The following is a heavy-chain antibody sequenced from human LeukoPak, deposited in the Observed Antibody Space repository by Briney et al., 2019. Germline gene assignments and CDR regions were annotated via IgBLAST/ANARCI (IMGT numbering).Heavy chain of an antibody. CDR3: ARGSIPGGRNKLPFDY. Sequence: PGGSLRLSCAASGFTFSSYWMHWVRQAPGKGLVWVSRINTDGSSTSYADSVKGRFTISRDNAKNTLYLQMNSLRAEDTAVYYCARGSIPGGRNKLPFDYWGQGTLVTVSS. V-gene: IGHV3-74*01. J-gene: IGHJ4*02. CDR2: INTDGSST. D-gene: IGHD2-21*01. CDR1: GFTFSSYW.